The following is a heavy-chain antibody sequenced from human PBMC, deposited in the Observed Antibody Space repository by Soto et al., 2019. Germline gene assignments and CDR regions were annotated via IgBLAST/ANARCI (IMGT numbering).Heavy chain of an antibody. CDR2: ISHSGIT. J-gene: IGHJ4*02. CDR3: ARVRYDRSGFDH. Sequence: QVQLQESGPGLVRPSGALSVTCAVSGDSISSSHWWSWVRQSPGKGLEWIGEISHSGITNYNPSLKSRVTISGDKSKNQLSLKLTSMTAADTAVYYCARVRYDRSGFDHWGQGTLVSVSS. V-gene: IGHV4-4*02. D-gene: IGHD3-22*01. CDR1: GDSISSSHW.